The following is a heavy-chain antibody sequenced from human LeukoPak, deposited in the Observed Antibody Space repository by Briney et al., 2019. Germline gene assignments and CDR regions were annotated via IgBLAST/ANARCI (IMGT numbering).Heavy chain of an antibody. J-gene: IGHJ5*02. CDR1: GGSISSYY. V-gene: IGHV4-59*12. CDR2: IYYSGST. D-gene: IGHD2-2*02. CDR3: ASSRCSTSCYRWFDP. Sequence: KTSETLSLTCTVSGGSISSYYWSWIRQPPGKGLEWIGYIYYSGSTNYNPSLKSRVTISVDTSKNQFSLKLSSVTAADTAVYYCASSRCSTSCYRWFDPWGQGTLVTVSS.